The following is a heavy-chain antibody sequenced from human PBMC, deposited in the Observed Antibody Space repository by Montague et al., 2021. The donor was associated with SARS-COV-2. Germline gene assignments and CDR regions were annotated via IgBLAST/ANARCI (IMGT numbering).Heavy chain of an antibody. CDR1: GVSIGSGSYY. D-gene: IGHD3-22*01. CDR2: VYHTGST. V-gene: IGHV4-61*01. J-gene: IGHJ4*02. Sequence: SETLSLTCSVSGVSIGSGSYYWSWVRQPPGKGLEWIGHVYHTGSTNYNPSLKSRVTLSIDTSKNQFSLNLTSVTAADTAVYYCVREKYYFDDSGSKWGQGTLVTV. CDR3: VREKYYFDDSGSK.